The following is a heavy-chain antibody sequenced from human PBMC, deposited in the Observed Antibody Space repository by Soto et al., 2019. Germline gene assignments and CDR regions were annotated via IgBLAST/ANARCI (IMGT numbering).Heavy chain of an antibody. Sequence: EVQLLESGGGLVQPGGSLRLSCAASGLTFSTYAMNWVRQTPGKGLDWVSTIGVRDDNTYYADSVRGRFTISRDNSKDTLCLQMNSLRAEDTAVYYCAKAKEGYATTFYHAFDVWGRGTMVTVSS. CDR3: AKAKEGYATTFYHAFDV. D-gene: IGHD2-15*01. CDR1: GLTFSTYA. V-gene: IGHV3-23*01. CDR2: IGVRDDNT. J-gene: IGHJ3*01.